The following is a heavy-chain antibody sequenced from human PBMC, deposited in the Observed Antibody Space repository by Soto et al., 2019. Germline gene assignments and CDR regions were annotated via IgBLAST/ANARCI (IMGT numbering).Heavy chain of an antibody. CDR1: GFSFRSYW. D-gene: IGHD3-9*01. J-gene: IGHJ4*02. Sequence: EVQLVESGGGLVQSGGSLGLSCAASGFSFRSYWMRWVRQAPGKGLVWVARISSDGSSTTYADSANGRFTISRDNAANTLYLQMSSLRAEDTAVYYCAREYYGVLTGYYNDYWGQGTLVTVSS. CDR2: ISSDGSST. V-gene: IGHV3-74*01. CDR3: AREYYGVLTGYYNDY.